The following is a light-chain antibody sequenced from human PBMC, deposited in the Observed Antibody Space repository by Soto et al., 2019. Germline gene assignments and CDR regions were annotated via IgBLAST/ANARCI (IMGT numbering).Light chain of an antibody. V-gene: IGLV2-14*01. CDR1: SSDIGGHDY. CDR2: EVT. J-gene: IGLJ2*01. CDR3: ASYTSSTTPL. Sequence: QSALTQPASVSGSPGQSITISCTGTSSDIGGHDYVFWYQQYPGKAPKLLISEVTNRPSGVSRRFSGSKSGATASLTITGLLAEDEADYYCASYTSSTTPLFGGGTKLTVL.